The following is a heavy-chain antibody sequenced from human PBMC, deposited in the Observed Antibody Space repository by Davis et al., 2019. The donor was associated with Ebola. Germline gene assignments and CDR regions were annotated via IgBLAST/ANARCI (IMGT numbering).Heavy chain of an antibody. Sequence: GESLKISCAASGFILSNYGMHWVRQAPGKGLEWVAFIRYDGSNEYYADSVKGRFTISRDNAKNSLYLQMNSLRAEDTAVYYCARDRPLDFFFGDYYGMDVWGQGTTVTVSS. J-gene: IGHJ6*02. V-gene: IGHV3-30*02. CDR2: IRYDGSNE. CDR1: GFILSNYG. CDR3: ARDRPLDFFFGDYYGMDV. D-gene: IGHD3-16*01.